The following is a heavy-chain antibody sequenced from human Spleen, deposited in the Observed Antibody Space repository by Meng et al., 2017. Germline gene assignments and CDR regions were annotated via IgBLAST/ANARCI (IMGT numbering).Heavy chain of an antibody. CDR3: AKDEAEYSYGYFAS. Sequence: GESLKISCAASGFTFSSYAMSWVRQAPGKGLEWGSAISGSGGNTYYADSVKGRFTISRDNSKNTLYLQMNSLRAEDTALYYCAKDEAEYSYGYFASWGQGTLVTVSS. CDR2: ISGSGGNT. D-gene: IGHD5-18*01. J-gene: IGHJ5*02. CDR1: GFTFSSYA. V-gene: IGHV3-23*01.